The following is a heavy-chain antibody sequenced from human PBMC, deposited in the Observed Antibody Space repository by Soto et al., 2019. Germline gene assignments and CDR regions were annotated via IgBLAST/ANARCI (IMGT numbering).Heavy chain of an antibody. CDR3: ARVDHRGYFAILTDY. CDR2: IYDSVNT. D-gene: IGHD3-9*01. Sequence: SETLSLTCTVSGDSLSSGGHDWSWIRQHPGKGLEWIGHIYDSVNTYYSPSLRSRVTISADMSKNQFSLNLRSVTAADTAVYYCARVDHRGYFAILTDYWGQGTLVTVSS. V-gene: IGHV4-31*03. CDR1: GDSLSSGGHD. J-gene: IGHJ4*02.